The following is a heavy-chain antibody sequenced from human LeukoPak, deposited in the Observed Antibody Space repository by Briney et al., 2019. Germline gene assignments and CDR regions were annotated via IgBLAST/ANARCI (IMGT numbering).Heavy chain of an antibody. D-gene: IGHD3-22*01. CDR2: ISYDGSNK. CDR1: GFTFSSYG. J-gene: IGHJ4*02. V-gene: IGHV3-30*18. Sequence: GGSLRLPCAASGFTFSSYGMHWVRQAPGKGLEWVAVISYDGSNKYYADSVKGRFTISRDNPKNTLYLQMNSLRAEDTAVYYCAKERKYYDSSGYSGFDYWGQGTLVTVSS. CDR3: AKERKYYDSSGYSGFDY.